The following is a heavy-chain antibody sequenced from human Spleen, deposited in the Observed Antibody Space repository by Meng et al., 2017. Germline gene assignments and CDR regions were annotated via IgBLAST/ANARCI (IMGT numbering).Heavy chain of an antibody. CDR2: IYYSGST. J-gene: IGHJ4*02. Sequence: QLQLQESGPGLVKPSQTLSLNCPVSGGSISSGDYYWSWIRQPPGKGLEWIAYIYYSGSTYYNPSLKSRVTISVDTSKNQFSLKLSSVTAADTAVYYCASVVPTAKSYYFDYWGQGTLVTVSS. CDR3: ASVVPTAKSYYFDY. D-gene: IGHD2-2*01. CDR1: GGSISSGDYY. V-gene: IGHV4-30-4*01.